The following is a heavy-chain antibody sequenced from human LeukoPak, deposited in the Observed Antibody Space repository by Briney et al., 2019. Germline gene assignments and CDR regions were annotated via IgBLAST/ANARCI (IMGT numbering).Heavy chain of an antibody. Sequence: SQTLSLTCAISGDSISSNSAAWNWIRQSPSRGLEWLGRTYYGSKWYHDFAVSVTSRITISPDTSKNQFSLHLKSVTPDDTAVYYCARDLPESGYYHFDYWGQGTLVTVSS. CDR1: GDSISSNSAA. CDR2: TYYGSKWYH. V-gene: IGHV6-1*01. J-gene: IGHJ4*02. D-gene: IGHD3-22*01. CDR3: ARDLPESGYYHFDY.